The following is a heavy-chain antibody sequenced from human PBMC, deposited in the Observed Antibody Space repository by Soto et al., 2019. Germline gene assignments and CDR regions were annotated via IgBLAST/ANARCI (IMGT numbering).Heavy chain of an antibody. CDR1: GFTFSSYS. CDR3: ARDLVTKVVVVRARNDAFDI. D-gene: IGHD2-15*01. J-gene: IGHJ3*02. V-gene: IGHV3-48*01. Sequence: PGGSLRLSCAASGFTFSSYSMNWVRQAPGKGLEWVSYISSSSSTIYYADSVKGRFTISRDNAKNSLYLQMNSLRAEDTAVYYCARDLVTKVVVVRARNDAFDIWGQGTMVTVS. CDR2: ISSSSSTI.